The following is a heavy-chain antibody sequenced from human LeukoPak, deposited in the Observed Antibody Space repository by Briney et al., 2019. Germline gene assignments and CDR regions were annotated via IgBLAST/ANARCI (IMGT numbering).Heavy chain of an antibody. V-gene: IGHV4-59*08. J-gene: IGHJ2*01. CDR3: ARRITMIVLPGWYFDL. D-gene: IGHD3-22*01. CDR2: IYYSGST. CDR1: GGSISSYY. Sequence: SETLSLTCTVSGGSISSYYWSWIRQPPGKGLEWIGYIYYSGSTNYNPSLKSRVTISVDTSKNQFSLKLSSVTAADTAVYYCARRITMIVLPGWYFDLWGRGTLVTVSS.